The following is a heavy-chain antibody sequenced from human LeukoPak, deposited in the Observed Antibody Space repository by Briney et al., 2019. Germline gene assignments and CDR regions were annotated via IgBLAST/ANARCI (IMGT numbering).Heavy chain of an antibody. Sequence: EASVKVSCKASGGTFSSYAISWVRQAPGQGLEWMGGIIPIFGTANYAQKFQGRVKITADESTSTAYMELSSLRSEDTAVYYCARVGFGSGYFDYWGQGTLVTVSS. CDR1: GGTFSSYA. CDR2: IIPIFGTA. D-gene: IGHD2-15*01. J-gene: IGHJ4*02. V-gene: IGHV1-69*13. CDR3: ARVGFGSGYFDY.